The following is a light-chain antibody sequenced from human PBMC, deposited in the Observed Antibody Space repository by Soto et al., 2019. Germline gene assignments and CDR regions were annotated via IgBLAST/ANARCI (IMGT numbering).Light chain of an antibody. CDR1: SSNFGNKY. CDR2: DSN. Sequence: QSVLTQPPSVSAAPGQKVTISCSGSSSNFGNKYVSWYQQLPGAAPKLLIYDSNKRASGTPDRFSGSKSGTSATLGITGLQTGEEDDYYCGTWDAGWVFGGGTKVTVL. CDR3: GTWDAGWV. J-gene: IGLJ3*02. V-gene: IGLV1-51*01.